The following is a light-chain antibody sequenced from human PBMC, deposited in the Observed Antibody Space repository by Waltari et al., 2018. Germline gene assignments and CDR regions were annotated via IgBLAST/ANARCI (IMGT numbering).Light chain of an antibody. J-gene: IGKJ2*01. CDR1: RTINSW. CDR2: QAS. V-gene: IGKV1-5*03. CDR3: QRYNSYPYT. Sequence: DIQLTQSHSTLSASVGDRVTLTCRATRTINSWLAWYQQKPGRAPQLLIYQASSLQSGVPSRFSGSGSGTEFTLTISSLQPEDFATYYCQRYNSYPYTFGQGTRLEIK.